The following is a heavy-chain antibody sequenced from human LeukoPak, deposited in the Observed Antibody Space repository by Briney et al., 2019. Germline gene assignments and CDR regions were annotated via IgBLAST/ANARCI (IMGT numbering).Heavy chain of an antibody. CDR3: ARHLRSLDAFDI. CDR1: GYRFTSYW. J-gene: IGHJ3*02. Sequence: GASLKISFKGSGYRFTSYWIGWVRQMPGKGLEWMGIIYPGDSDTRYSPSFQGQVTISADKSISTAYLQWSSLKASDTAMYYCARHLRSLDAFDIWGQGTMVAVSS. V-gene: IGHV5-51*01. D-gene: IGHD1-26*01. CDR2: IYPGDSDT.